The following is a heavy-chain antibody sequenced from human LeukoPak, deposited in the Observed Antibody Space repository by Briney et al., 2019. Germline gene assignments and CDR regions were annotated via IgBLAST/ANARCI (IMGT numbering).Heavy chain of an antibody. V-gene: IGHV1-2*02. CDR2: INPNSGGT. Sequence: ASVKVSCKASGYIFAGYYMHWVRQAPGQGLEWMGWINPNSGGTNYAQKFQGRVTMTRDTSISTAYMELSRLRSDDTAVYYCARVRSYYYDSSGLENAFGIWGQGTMVTVSS. CDR1: GYIFAGYY. D-gene: IGHD3-22*01. CDR3: ARVRSYYYDSSGLENAFGI. J-gene: IGHJ3*02.